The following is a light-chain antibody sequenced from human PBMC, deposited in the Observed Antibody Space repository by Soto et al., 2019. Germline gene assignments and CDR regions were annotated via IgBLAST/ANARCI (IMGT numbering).Light chain of an antibody. J-gene: IGKJ4*02. CDR3: QHYQRLPLT. CDR1: QSAHNN. Sequence: EIVMTQSPATLSVSPGERATLSCRASQSAHNNLAWYQQKPGQATRLLIYLTSTRATGGPARFIGSGSGAYFTLTISSLQSEDFACDYCQHYQRLPLTFGGGTNVEIK. V-gene: IGKV3-15*01. CDR2: LTS.